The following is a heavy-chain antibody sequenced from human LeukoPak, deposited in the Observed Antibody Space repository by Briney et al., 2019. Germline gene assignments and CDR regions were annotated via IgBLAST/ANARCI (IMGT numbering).Heavy chain of an antibody. CDR2: FYNSGST. CDR3: ARGISQYSNYIDY. V-gene: IGHV4-59*01. J-gene: IGHJ4*02. CDR1: GGSINDYY. D-gene: IGHD4-11*01. Sequence: PSETLSLTCTVSGGSINDYYWSWIRQPPGKGLEWIGCFYNSGSTDYNPSLKSRVTISVDTSKNQFSLKLRSVTAADTAVYYCARGISQYSNYIDYWGQGTLVTVSS.